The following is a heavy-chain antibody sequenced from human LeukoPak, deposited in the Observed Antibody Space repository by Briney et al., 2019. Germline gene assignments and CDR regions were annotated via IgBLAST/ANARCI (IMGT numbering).Heavy chain of an antibody. CDR3: AKTQGRYRNYYYYALDV. Sequence: PGGSLRLSCAASGFTFDDYAMHWVRQAPGKGLEWVSLITGDGGSTRDADSVKGRFTISRDDSKNSLYLEMNSLRTEDTALYYCAKTQGRYRNYYYYALDVWGQGTTVTVSS. CDR2: ITGDGGST. J-gene: IGHJ6*02. D-gene: IGHD3-16*02. V-gene: IGHV3-43*02. CDR1: GFTFDDYA.